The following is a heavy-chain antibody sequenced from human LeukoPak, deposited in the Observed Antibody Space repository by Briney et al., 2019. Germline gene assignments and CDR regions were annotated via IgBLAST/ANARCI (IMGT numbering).Heavy chain of an antibody. J-gene: IGHJ6*03. D-gene: IGHD2-2*01. V-gene: IGHV4-34*01. CDR3: ARRAVVVVPAGYYYYMDV. CDR1: GGSFSGYY. CDR2: INHSGST. Sequence: SETLSLTCAVYGGSFSGYYWSWIRQPPGKGLEWIGEINHSGSTNYNPSLESRVTISVDTSKNQFSLKLSSVTAADTAVYYCARRAVVVVPAGYYYYMDVWGKGTTVTVSS.